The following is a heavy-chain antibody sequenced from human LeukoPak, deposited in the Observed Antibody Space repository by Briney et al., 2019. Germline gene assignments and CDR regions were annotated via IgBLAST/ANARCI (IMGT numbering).Heavy chain of an antibody. CDR3: ARDEGGQLNYFDY. V-gene: IGHV4-59*01. CDR2: IYYSGTT. Sequence: SETLSLTCTVSGGSTRSYYWNWIRQPPGKGLEWIGYIYYSGTTNYDPSLKSRVTISVDTSKNQFSLKLSSVTTADTAVYYCARDEGGQLNYFDYWGQGTLVTVSS. J-gene: IGHJ4*02. CDR1: GGSTRSYY. D-gene: IGHD2-2*01.